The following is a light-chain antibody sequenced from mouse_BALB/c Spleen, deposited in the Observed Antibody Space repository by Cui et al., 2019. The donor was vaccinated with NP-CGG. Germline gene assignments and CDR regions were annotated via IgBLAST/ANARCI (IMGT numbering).Light chain of an antibody. CDR2: GTN. J-gene: IGLJ1*01. CDR1: TGAVTNSNY. CDR3: VLWYSNHWV. V-gene: IGLV1*01. Sequence: HAVVTQESALTTSPGETATLTCRSSTGAVTNSNYANWIQEKPDHLFTGLIGGTNNRAPGVPARFSGSLIGDKAALTITGAQTEDEAIYFCVLWYSNHWVFGGGTKLTVL.